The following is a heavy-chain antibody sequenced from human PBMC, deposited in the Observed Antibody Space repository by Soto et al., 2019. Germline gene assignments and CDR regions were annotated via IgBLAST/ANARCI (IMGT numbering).Heavy chain of an antibody. J-gene: IGHJ4*02. D-gene: IGHD3-10*01. V-gene: IGHV1-69*12. CDR1: GGIFNNYA. Sequence: QVQLVQSGAEVKKPGSSVKVSCKASGGIFNNYAISWVRQAPGQGLEWMGGIIPAYGTSNYAQKLQGRVTFTADESTSTAYRELSSLRSEDTAIYYCARDKCTMVRGLIPHLSEKWGQGTLVTVSS. CDR2: IIPAYGTS. CDR3: ARDKCTMVRGLIPHLSEK.